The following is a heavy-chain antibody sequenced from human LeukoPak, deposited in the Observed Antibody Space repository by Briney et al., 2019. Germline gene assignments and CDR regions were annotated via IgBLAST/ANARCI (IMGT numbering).Heavy chain of an antibody. CDR1: GFTFSSYW. V-gene: IGHV3-7*01. J-gene: IGHJ4*02. D-gene: IGHD1-26*01. CDR3: VRDRGRASVDY. Sequence: GGSLRLSCAASGFTFSSYWMSWVRQAPGKGLEWVANIKHDGSEENSVDSVKARFTISRDNAKNSLYLQMNSLRAEDTAVYYCVRDRGRASVDYWGQGTQVTVSS. CDR2: IKHDGSEE.